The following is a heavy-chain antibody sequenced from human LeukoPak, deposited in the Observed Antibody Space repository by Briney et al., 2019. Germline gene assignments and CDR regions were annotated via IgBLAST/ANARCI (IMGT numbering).Heavy chain of an antibody. CDR3: ARAAAGPYYYYYYGMDV. V-gene: IGHV3-43D*04. CDR2: ISWDGGST. J-gene: IGHJ6*04. D-gene: IGHD6-13*01. CDR1: GFTFDDYA. Sequence: GGSLRLSCAASGFTFDDYAMHWVRQAPGKGLEWVSLISWDGGSTYYADSVKGRLTISRDNSKNSLYLQMNGLRAEDTALYYCARAAAGPYYYYYYGMDVWGKGTTVTVSS.